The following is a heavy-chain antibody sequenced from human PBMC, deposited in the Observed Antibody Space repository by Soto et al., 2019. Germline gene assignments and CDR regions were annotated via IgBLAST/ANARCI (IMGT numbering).Heavy chain of an antibody. J-gene: IGHJ3*02. CDR3: VKKGYCRGGSCSITGDAFDI. D-gene: IGHD2-15*01. CDR1: GFTFSSYA. V-gene: IGHV3-64*05. CDR2: ISSDGGGT. Sequence: GGSLRLSCSASGFTFSSYAMHWVRQAPGKGLEYVSAISSDGGGTYYADSVKGRFTISRDNSKNTLYVQMSGLKAEDTAVYYCVKKGYCRGGSCSITGDAFDIWGQGTMVTVSS.